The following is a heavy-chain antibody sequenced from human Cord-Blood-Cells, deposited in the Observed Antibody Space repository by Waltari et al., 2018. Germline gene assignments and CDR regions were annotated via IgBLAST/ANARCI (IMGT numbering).Heavy chain of an antibody. CDR1: GGSFSGYY. Sequence: QVQLQQWGAGLLKPSETLSLTCAVYGGSFSGYYWSWIRQPPGKGLEWIGEINHSGRTTHNPALRSRVTISVDTSKNQFCLKLSSVTAADTAVYYCAREGSYGSGSYFDYWGQGTLVTVSS. CDR3: AREGSYGSGSYFDY. CDR2: INHSGRT. V-gene: IGHV4-34*01. J-gene: IGHJ4*02. D-gene: IGHD3-10*01.